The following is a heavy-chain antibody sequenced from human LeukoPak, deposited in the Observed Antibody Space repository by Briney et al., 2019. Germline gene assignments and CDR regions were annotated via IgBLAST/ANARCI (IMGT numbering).Heavy chain of an antibody. Sequence: GGSLRLSCAASGFTFSSYAMSWVRQAPGKGLEWVAVISYDGSNKYYADSVKGRFTISRDNSKNTLYLQMNSLRAEDTAVYYCARASSSWSGAFDIWGQGTMVTVSS. CDR2: ISYDGSNK. J-gene: IGHJ3*02. D-gene: IGHD6-13*01. CDR3: ARASSSWSGAFDI. V-gene: IGHV3-30*04. CDR1: GFTFSSYA.